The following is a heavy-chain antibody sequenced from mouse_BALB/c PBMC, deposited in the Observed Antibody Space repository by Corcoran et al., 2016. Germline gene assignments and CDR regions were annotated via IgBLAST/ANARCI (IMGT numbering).Heavy chain of an antibody. J-gene: IGHJ4*01. V-gene: IGHV1S136*01. CDR3: ARRDYAMDY. CDR1: GYTFTSYG. CDR2: INPYNDGT. Sequence: EDQMQQAGPEVRKHGASVKMSCKASGYTFTSYGMHGVKQKPGQGLEWIGYINPYNDGTKYNEKFKGKATLTSDKSYSTAYRELSSLTSEDSAVYYCARRDYAMDYWGQGTSVTVSS.